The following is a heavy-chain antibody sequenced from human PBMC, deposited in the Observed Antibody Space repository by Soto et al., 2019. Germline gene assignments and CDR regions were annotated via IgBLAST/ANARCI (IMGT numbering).Heavy chain of an antibody. J-gene: IGHJ4*02. CDR3: ARGITGISHPYHFDF. Sequence: GESLKISCQGSGYSFTGYWIGWVRQMSGEGLEWMGIIYPGDSDTRYSPSFRGQVTISADKSLSTAYLQWSSLKASDTALYYCARGITGISHPYHFDFWGQGTLVTVSS. CDR2: IYPGDSDT. CDR1: GYSFTGYW. V-gene: IGHV5-51*01. D-gene: IGHD1-20*01.